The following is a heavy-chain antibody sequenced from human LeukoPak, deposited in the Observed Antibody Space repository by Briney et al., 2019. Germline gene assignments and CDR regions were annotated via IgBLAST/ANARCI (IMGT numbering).Heavy chain of an antibody. D-gene: IGHD5-18*01. J-gene: IGHJ4*02. CDR3: AREVAAAIVTHFDF. CDR2: INQDGSEK. V-gene: IGHV3-7*04. Sequence: GTSLRLSCAASGFTFTTYWMSWVRQVPGKGLEWVANINQDGSEKYYVDSVKGRFTISRDNAKNSLYLQMNSLRAEDTALYYCAREVAAAIVTHFDFWGQGTLVTVSS. CDR1: GFTFTTYW.